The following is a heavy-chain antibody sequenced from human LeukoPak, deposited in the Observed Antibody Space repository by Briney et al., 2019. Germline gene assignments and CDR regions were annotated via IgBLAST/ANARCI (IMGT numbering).Heavy chain of an antibody. CDR3: ARDHYYGSGSYYPYYFDY. Sequence: GGSLRLSCAASGFTFSSYWMHWVRQAPGKGLVWVSRINSDGSSTSYADSVKGRFTISRDNAKNTLYLQMNSLRAEDTAVYYCARDHYYGSGSYYPYYFDYWGQGTLVTVSS. CDR2: INSDGSST. J-gene: IGHJ4*02. V-gene: IGHV3-74*01. CDR1: GFTFSSYW. D-gene: IGHD3-10*01.